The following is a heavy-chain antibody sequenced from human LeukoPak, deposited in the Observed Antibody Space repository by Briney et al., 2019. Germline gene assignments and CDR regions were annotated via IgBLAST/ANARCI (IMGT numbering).Heavy chain of an antibody. Sequence: SETLSLTCAVYGGSFSGYYWSWIRQPPGKGLEWIGEINHSGSTNYNPSLKSRVTISVDTSKNQFSLKLSSVTAADTAVYYCARGGGGYDPIDYWGQGTLVTVSS. CDR2: INHSGST. CDR1: GGSFSGYY. CDR3: ARGGGGYDPIDY. D-gene: IGHD5-12*01. J-gene: IGHJ4*02. V-gene: IGHV4-34*01.